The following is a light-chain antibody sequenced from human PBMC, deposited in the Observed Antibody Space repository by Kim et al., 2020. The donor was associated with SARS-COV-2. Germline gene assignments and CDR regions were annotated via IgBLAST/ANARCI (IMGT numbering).Light chain of an antibody. J-gene: IGKJ2*01. V-gene: IGKV1-39*01. CDR1: QSIGTI. CDR3: QQTYSTPYN. Sequence: DIQMTQSPSSLSTSVGDRVTITCRASQSIGTILNWYQQKPGKAPKLLINAASSLQSGVPSRFSGSGSGTDFTLTISSLQPEDFATYYCQQTYSTPYNFGQGTKLEI. CDR2: AAS.